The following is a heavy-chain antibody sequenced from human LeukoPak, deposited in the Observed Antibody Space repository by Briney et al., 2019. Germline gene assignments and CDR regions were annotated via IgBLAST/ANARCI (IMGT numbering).Heavy chain of an antibody. J-gene: IGHJ4*02. CDR3: AKRGVVIRVILVGFHKEAYYFDS. D-gene: IGHD3-22*01. V-gene: IGHV3-23*01. Sequence: GGSLRLSCAVSGITLSIYGMSWVRQAPGKGLEWVAGISDSGGRTNYAGSVKGRFTISRDNPKNTLYLQMNSLRAEDTAVYFCAKRGVVIRVILVGFHKEAYYFDSWGQGALVTVSS. CDR2: ISDSGGRT. CDR1: GITLSIYG.